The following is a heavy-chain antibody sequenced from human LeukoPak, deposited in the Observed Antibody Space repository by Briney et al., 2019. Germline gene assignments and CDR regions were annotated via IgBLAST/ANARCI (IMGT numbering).Heavy chain of an antibody. J-gene: IGHJ6*03. V-gene: IGHV4-39*01. CDR3: ARSLWSSSPLAYYYYYMDV. CDR1: GGSISSSSYY. CDR2: IYYSGST. Sequence: PSETLSLTCTVSGGSISSSSYYWDWIRQPPGKGLEWIGSIYYSGSTYYNPSLKSRVSIFVDTSKNQFSLKLTSVTAADTAVYYCARSLWSSSPLAYYYYYMDVWGKGTTVTVSS. D-gene: IGHD6-6*01.